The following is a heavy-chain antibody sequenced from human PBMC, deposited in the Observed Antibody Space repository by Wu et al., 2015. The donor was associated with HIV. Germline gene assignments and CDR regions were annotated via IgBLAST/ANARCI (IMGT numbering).Heavy chain of an antibody. CDR2: IIPIFGTA. J-gene: IGHJ5*02. CDR1: GGTFSSYA. CDR3: ARVSLGLRMGANWFDP. V-gene: IGHV1-69*12. D-gene: IGHD5-12*01. Sequence: QVQLVQSGAEVKKPGSSVKVSCKASGGTFSSYAISWVRQAPGQGLEWMGGIIPIFGTANYAQKFQGRVTITADESTSTAYMELSSLRSEDTAVYYCARVSLGLRMGANWFDPVGPGNPGHRLL.